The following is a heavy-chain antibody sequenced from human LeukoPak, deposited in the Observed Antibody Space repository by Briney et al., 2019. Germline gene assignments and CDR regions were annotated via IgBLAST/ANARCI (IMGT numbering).Heavy chain of an antibody. Sequence: SVKVSCKASGGTFSSYAISWVRQAPGQGLEWMGGIIPIFGTANYAQKFQGRVTITADESTSTAYMELSSLRPEDTAVYYCAREIGETYYYGSGSYLGYWGQGTLVTVSS. D-gene: IGHD3-10*01. J-gene: IGHJ4*02. V-gene: IGHV1-69*13. CDR3: AREIGETYYYGSGSYLGY. CDR2: IIPIFGTA. CDR1: GGTFSSYA.